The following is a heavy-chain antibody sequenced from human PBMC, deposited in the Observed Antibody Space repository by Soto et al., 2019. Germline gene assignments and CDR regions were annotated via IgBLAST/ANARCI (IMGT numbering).Heavy chain of an antibody. CDR3: ARVWDFSSAWVDY. CDR1: GGSISSTNW. J-gene: IGHJ4*02. Sequence: SETLSLTCAVSGGSISSTNWWSWVRQPPGKGLEWIGEIYHSGSTNYNPSLKSRVTISVDKSKNQFSLKLSSVTAADTAVYYCARVWDFSSAWVDYWGQGTLVTVSS. D-gene: IGHD6-19*01. CDR2: IYHSGST. V-gene: IGHV4-4*02.